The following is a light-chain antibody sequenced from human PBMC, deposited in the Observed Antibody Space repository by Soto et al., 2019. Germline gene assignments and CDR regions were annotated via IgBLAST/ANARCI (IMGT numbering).Light chain of an antibody. CDR2: GAS. J-gene: IGKJ1*01. Sequence: EIVMTQSPATLSVSPGERATLSCRASQSVSSNLAWYQQKPGQAPRLLTYGASTRATGIPDRFSGSGSGTDFTLTISRLEPEDFAVYYCQQYGSSLWTFGQGTKVDIK. CDR1: QSVSSN. V-gene: IGKV3-20*01. CDR3: QQYGSSLWT.